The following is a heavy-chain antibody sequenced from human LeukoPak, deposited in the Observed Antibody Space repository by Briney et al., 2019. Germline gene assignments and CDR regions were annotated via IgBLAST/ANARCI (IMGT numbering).Heavy chain of an antibody. CDR2: IYYSGST. D-gene: IGHD3-10*01. CDR1: GGSISSYY. V-gene: IGHV4-59*01. J-gene: IGHJ5*02. CDR3: ARAALNRDWFDP. Sequence: PSETLSLTCTVSGGSISSYYWNWIRQPPGKGLEWNGYIYYSGSTNYNPSLKSRVTISVDTSKNQFSLKLSSVTAADTAVYYCARAALNRDWFDPWGQGTLVTVSS.